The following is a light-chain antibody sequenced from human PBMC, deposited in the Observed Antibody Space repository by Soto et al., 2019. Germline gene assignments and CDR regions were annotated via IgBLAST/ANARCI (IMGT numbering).Light chain of an antibody. CDR1: SSDVGGYNY. V-gene: IGLV2-11*01. Sequence: QSALTQPRSVSGSPGQSVTISCTGTSSDVGGYNYISWYQQHPGKAPKLMIYDVNKRPSGVPDRFSGSRSGNTASLTISGLQAEDEADYYCCSYAGCPLVLFGGGTKLTVL. J-gene: IGLJ2*01. CDR3: CSYAGCPLVL. CDR2: DVN.